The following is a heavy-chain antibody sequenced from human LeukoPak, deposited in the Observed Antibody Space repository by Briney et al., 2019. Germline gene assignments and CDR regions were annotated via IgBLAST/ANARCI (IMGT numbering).Heavy chain of an antibody. V-gene: IGHV4-61*10. CDR1: GGSISSGSYY. D-gene: IGHD4/OR15-4a*01. J-gene: IGHJ4*02. CDR3: AREGMTYGDRSYFFDY. CDR2: IYYSGST. Sequence: SETLSLTCTVSGGSISSGSYYWSWIRQPAGKGLEWLAYIYYSGSTNYNPSLKGRVTISLDTSKNQFSLKLRSVTAADTAVYYCAREGMTYGDRSYFFDYWGQGALVTVSS.